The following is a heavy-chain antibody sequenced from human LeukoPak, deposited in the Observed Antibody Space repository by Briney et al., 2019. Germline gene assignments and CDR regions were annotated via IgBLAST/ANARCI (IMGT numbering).Heavy chain of an antibody. CDR3: ARRIGSYWHGCYFDY. D-gene: IGHD1-26*01. V-gene: IGHV4-34*01. CDR1: GGSFSGYY. J-gene: IGHJ4*02. CDR2: INLSVGT. Sequence: PSETLSLTCAVYGGSFSGYYWSWIRQPPGKGLEWIGEINLSVGTNYNPSIKSRVTISVDTSKNQFSLTLSSVSAADTAVYYCARRIGSYWHGCYFDYWGQGTLVTVSS.